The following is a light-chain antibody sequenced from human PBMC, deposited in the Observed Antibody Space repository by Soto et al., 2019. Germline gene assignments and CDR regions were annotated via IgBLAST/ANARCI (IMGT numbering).Light chain of an antibody. V-gene: IGKV1-6*01. CDR2: AAS. Sequence: AIQVTQSPSSLSASVGDSVTITCRTSQGIRSALGWYQQKPGKVPKLLIYAASTLRSGVPSRFSGSGSGRDFTLTIISLQPEDFATYYCLLDYSYFWAFGQGTQVEVQ. CDR3: LLDYSYFWA. CDR1: QGIRSA. J-gene: IGKJ1*01.